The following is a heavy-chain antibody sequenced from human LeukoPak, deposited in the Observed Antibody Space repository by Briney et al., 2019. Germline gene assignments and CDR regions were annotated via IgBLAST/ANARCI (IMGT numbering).Heavy chain of an antibody. V-gene: IGHV5-51*01. CDR1: GYTFTSYW. CDR3: ARHRIVGATSELDY. CDR2: IYPGDSDT. D-gene: IGHD1-26*01. Sequence: PGASLQVSCQGSGYTFTSYWIGCVRQVPGKGLEWMGIIYPGDSDTRYSPSFQGQVTISADNSISTAYLQWSSLKASDTAMYYCARHRIVGATSELDYWGQGTLVTVSS. J-gene: IGHJ4*02.